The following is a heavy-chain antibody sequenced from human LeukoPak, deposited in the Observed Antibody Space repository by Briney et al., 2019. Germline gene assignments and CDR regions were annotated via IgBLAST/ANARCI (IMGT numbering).Heavy chain of an antibody. CDR1: GFTFSSYG. V-gene: IGHV3-33*01. Sequence: GRSLRLSYAASGFTFSSYGMHWVRQAPGKGLEWVAVIWYDGSNKYYADSVKGRFTISRDNSKNTLYLQMNSLRAEDTAVYYCARDYLDWYFDLWGRGTLVTVSS. J-gene: IGHJ2*01. CDR3: ARDYLDWYFDL. CDR2: IWYDGSNK.